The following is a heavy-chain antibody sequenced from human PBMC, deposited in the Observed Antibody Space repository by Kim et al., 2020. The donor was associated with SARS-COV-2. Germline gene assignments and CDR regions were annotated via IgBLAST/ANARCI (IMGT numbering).Heavy chain of an antibody. D-gene: IGHD3-10*01. CDR1: GFTFSNYA. J-gene: IGHJ4*02. CDR3: AKDEITLVRGVMAI. CDR2: ISGSGRST. Sequence: GGSLRLSCAASGFTFSNYAMTWVRQVPGKGLEWVSAISGSGRSTYYADSVKGRFTISRDNPKNTLYLQMNSLRAEDTAVYYCAKDEITLVRGVMAIWGQGTLVTVAS. V-gene: IGHV3-23*01.